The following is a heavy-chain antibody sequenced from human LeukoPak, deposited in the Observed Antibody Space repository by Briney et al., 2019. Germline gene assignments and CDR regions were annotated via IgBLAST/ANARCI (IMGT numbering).Heavy chain of an antibody. D-gene: IGHD2-21*01. CDR3: ARDGVEFYNWFDP. CDR2: INSDGSST. Sequence: GGSLRLSCAASGFTFSSYWMHWVRQAPGKGLVWVSRINSDGSSTTYADSVKGRFTISRDNAKNTLYLQMNSLRAEDTAVYYCARDGVEFYNWFDPWGQGTLVTVSP. J-gene: IGHJ5*02. V-gene: IGHV3-74*01. CDR1: GFTFSSYW.